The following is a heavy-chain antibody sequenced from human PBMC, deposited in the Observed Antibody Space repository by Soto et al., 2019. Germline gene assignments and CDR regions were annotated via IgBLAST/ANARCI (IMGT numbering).Heavy chain of an antibody. V-gene: IGHV3-33*01. CDR1: GFAFSSYG. CDR2: IWYDGSNK. Sequence: GGSLRLSCAASGFAFSSYGMHWFRQAPGKGLEWVAVIWYDGSNKYYADSVKGRFTISRDNSKNTLYLQMNSLRAEDTAVYYCARDSSSPPYYYYAMDIWGNGTTVTVSS. J-gene: IGHJ6*04. D-gene: IGHD6-6*01. CDR3: ARDSSSPPYYYYAMDI.